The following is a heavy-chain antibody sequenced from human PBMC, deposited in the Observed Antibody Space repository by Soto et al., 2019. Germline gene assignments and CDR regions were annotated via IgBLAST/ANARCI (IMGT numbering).Heavy chain of an antibody. CDR3: AKDSPYGGNSRGYFDV. Sequence: EVRLLESGGGLVQPGGSLRLSCAASGFTFRSYAMSWVRQAPGKGLEWVSAIGGSGGSTFYADSVKGRFTISRDNSKSTLYLQMSSLRAEDTAVYYCAKDSPYGGNSRGYFDVWGQGTLVPVSS. CDR1: GFTFRSYA. V-gene: IGHV3-23*01. CDR2: IGGSGGST. J-gene: IGHJ4*02. D-gene: IGHD4-17*01.